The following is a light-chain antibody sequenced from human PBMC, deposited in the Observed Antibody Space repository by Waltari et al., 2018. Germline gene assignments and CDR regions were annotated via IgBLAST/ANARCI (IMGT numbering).Light chain of an antibody. CDR2: AAS. CDR1: QSISKY. V-gene: IGKV3-20*01. CDR3: QHHVRLPAT. J-gene: IGKJ1*01. Sequence: EIVLTQSPGTLSLSPVESATLACRASQSISKYLAWYQQRPGPAPRLLIYAASNRATGIPDRFSGGGSGTDFSLTISRLEPEDFAVYYCQHHVRLPATFGQGTKVEIK.